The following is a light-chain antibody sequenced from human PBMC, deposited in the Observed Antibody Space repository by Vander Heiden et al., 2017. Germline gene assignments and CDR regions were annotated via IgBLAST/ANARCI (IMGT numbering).Light chain of an antibody. V-gene: IGLV1-40*01. CDR1: SSNIGAGYD. J-gene: IGLJ2*01. CDR3: QSYDSSLSGYVV. Sequence: VLPQPPSESGAPGQRVTISCTGSSSNIGAGYDVHWYQQLPGTAPKLLIYGNSNRPSGVPDRFSGSKSGTSASLAITGLQAEDEADYYCQSYDSSLSGYVVFGGGTKLTVL. CDR2: GNS.